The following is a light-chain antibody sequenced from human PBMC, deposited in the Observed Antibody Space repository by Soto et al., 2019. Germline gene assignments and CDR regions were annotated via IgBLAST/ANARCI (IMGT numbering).Light chain of an antibody. CDR2: KAS. CDR3: QHYNGYSQA. Sequence: DIQMTQSPSTLSGSVGDRVTITCRASQTIRSWLAWYQQKTGKAPKLLIYKASTLKSGVPSRFGGIGSGTELTLTSSSLQPDYLATYYVQHYNGYSQAFGQGTKLELK. V-gene: IGKV1-5*03. J-gene: IGKJ1*01. CDR1: QTIRSW.